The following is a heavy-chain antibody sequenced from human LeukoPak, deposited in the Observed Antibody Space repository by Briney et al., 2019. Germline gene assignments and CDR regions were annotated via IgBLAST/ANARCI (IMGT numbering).Heavy chain of an antibody. CDR3: ARVVRSDSFDYDYYYAMDV. CDR1: GFTFTRYS. CDR2: ISDYNGNT. V-gene: IGHV1-18*01. Sequence: ASVKVSCKASGFTFTRYSITWVRQAPGKGHEWMGWISDYNGNTNYAQKYQGRVTMPTDTSTRTAYMELRSLRSDDTAVYYCARVVRSDSFDYDYYYAMDVWGQGTTVTVSS. D-gene: IGHD2-8*01. J-gene: IGHJ6*02.